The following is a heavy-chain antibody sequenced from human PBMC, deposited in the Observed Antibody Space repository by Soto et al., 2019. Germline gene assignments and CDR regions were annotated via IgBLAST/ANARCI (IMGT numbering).Heavy chain of an antibody. Sequence: SETLSLTCSVSSDSMNSGGYYWSWIRQHPGKGLEWIGYIYSKGDTYYNPSLKSRVTISVDTSKNQFSLNLTSVTAADTAVYYCARRGGSSSGYYYYAMDVWGQGTTGTVSS. J-gene: IGHJ6*02. V-gene: IGHV4-31*03. CDR3: ARRGGSSSGYYYYAMDV. CDR2: IYSKGDT. D-gene: IGHD6-6*01. CDR1: SDSMNSGGYY.